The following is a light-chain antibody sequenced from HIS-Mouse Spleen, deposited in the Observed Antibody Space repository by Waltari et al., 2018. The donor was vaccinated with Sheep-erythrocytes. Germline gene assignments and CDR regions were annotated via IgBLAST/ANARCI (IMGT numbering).Light chain of an antibody. CDR3: LQDYNYPYT. CDR2: AAS. CDR1: QGIRND. Sequence: AIQITQSPSSLSASVGDRVTITCRASQGIRNDLGWYEQKPGKAPKLLIYAASSLQSGGPSRFSGSGSGTDFTLTISSLQPEDFATYYCLQDYNYPYTFGQGTKLGIK. V-gene: IGKV1-6*01. J-gene: IGKJ2*01.